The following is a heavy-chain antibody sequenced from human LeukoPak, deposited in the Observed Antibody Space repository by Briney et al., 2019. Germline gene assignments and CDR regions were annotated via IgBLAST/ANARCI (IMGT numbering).Heavy chain of an antibody. CDR3: ARTRGGRDAFDI. CDR1: GDSVSSNSVT. V-gene: IGHV6-1*01. J-gene: IGHJ3*02. D-gene: IGHD2-15*01. CDR2: TYYRSTWYN. Sequence: SQTLSLTCAISGDSVSSNSVTWNWIRQSPSRGLEWLGRTYYRSTWYNDYAVSVRGRITVNPDTSKNQFSRHLNSVTPEDTAVYYCARTRGGRDAFDIWGQGTMVSVSS.